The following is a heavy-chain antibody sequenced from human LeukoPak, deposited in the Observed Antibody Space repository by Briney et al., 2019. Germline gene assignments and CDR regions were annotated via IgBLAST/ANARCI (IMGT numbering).Heavy chain of an antibody. CDR1: GGSISSGDYY. V-gene: IGHV4-30-4*01. CDR3: ARTLDSSGYYYDY. CDR2: ISYSGST. Sequence: SQTLSLTCTVSGGSISSGDYYWTWLRQPPGKGLEWIGYISYSGSTYYNPSLKSRVTISLDTSKNQFSLKLSSVTAADTAVYYCARTLDSSGYYYDYWGQGTLVTVSS. D-gene: IGHD3-22*01. J-gene: IGHJ4*02.